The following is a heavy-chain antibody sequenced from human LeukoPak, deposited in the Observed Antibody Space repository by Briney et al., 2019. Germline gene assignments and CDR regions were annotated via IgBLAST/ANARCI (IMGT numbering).Heavy chain of an antibody. V-gene: IGHV3-23*01. D-gene: IGHD1-26*01. CDR2: ISGDADST. J-gene: IGHJ4*02. Sequence: GGSLRLSCAASGFTFSSFAMTWVRQAPGKGLEWVSAISGDADSTYYADSVKGRFTISRDNSKNTLYLQVNSLRADDTAVYYCAKKEGGFDHWGQGALVTVSS. CDR3: AKKEGGFDH. CDR1: GFTFSSFA.